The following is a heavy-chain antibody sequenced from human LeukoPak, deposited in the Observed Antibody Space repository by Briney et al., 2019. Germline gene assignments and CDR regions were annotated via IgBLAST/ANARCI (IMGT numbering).Heavy chain of an antibody. Sequence: PSETLSLTCTVSGGSISSYYWSWIRQPPGKGLEWIGEINHSGSTNYNPSLKSRVTISVDTSKNQFSLKLSSVTAADTAVYYCARDVLWFGELLWGYYFDYWGQGTLVTVSS. CDR1: GGSISSYY. D-gene: IGHD3-10*01. CDR3: ARDVLWFGELLWGYYFDY. CDR2: INHSGST. V-gene: IGHV4-34*01. J-gene: IGHJ4*02.